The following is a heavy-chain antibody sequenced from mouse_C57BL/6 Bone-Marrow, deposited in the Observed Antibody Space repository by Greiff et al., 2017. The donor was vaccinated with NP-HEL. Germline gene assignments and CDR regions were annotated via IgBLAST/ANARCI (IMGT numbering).Heavy chain of an antibody. V-gene: IGHV1-58*01. D-gene: IGHD1-1*01. Sequence: VQLQQSGAELVRPGSSVKMSCKTSGYTFTSYGINWVKQRPGQGLEWIGYIYIGNGYTEYNEKFKGKATLTSDTSSSTAYMQLSSLTSEDSAIDFWARGAITTVVAHWYFDVWGTGTTVTVSS. CDR3: ARGAITTVVAHWYFDV. J-gene: IGHJ1*03. CDR1: GYTFTSYG. CDR2: IYIGNGYT.